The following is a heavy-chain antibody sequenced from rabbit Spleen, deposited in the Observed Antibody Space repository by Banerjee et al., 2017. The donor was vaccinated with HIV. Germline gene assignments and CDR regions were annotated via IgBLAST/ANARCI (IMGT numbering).Heavy chain of an antibody. CDR3: VRDTWHFKL. CDR1: GIDFSSFYY. CDR2: IDPVFGST. Sequence: QQQLEESGGGLVKPGGTLTLTCKASGIDFSSFYYMCWVRQAPGKGLEWIGYIDPVFGSTYYASWVNGRFTISSHNAQNTLYLQLNSLTAADTATYFCVRDTWHFKLWGPGTLVTVS. J-gene: IGHJ4*01. V-gene: IGHV1S43*01. D-gene: IGHD3-1*01.